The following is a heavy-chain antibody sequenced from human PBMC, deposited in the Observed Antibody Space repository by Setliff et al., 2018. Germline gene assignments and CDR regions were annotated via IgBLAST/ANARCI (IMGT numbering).Heavy chain of an antibody. Sequence: GGSLRLSCAASGFTFSSHWMSWVRQAPGKGLEWVANINQDGSEKYYVDSVKGRFTISRDNARNSLYLQMNSLRAEDTAVYYCARGGTFRYFDFWGQGTLVTVSS. CDR3: ARGGTFRYFDF. D-gene: IGHD5-12*01. CDR2: INQDGSEK. CDR1: GFTFSSHW. V-gene: IGHV3-7*03. J-gene: IGHJ4*02.